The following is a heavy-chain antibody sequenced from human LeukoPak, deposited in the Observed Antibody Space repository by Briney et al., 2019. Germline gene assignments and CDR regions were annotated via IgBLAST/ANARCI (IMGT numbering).Heavy chain of an antibody. CDR2: IIPIFGTA. J-gene: IGHJ5*02. Sequence: ASVTVSCKASGGTFSSYAISWVRQAPGQGLEWMGGIIPIFGTANYAQKFQGRVTITTDESTSTAYMELSSLRSEDTAVYYCARVVSEWRYCSSTSCYDGWFDPWGQGTLVTVSS. V-gene: IGHV1-69*05. D-gene: IGHD2-2*01. CDR3: ARVVSEWRYCSSTSCYDGWFDP. CDR1: GGTFSSYA.